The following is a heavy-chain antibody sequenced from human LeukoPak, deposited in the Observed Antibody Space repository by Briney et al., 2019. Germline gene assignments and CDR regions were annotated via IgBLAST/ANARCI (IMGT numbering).Heavy chain of an antibody. CDR2: INHSGST. CDR3: ARDGYYDAFDI. Sequence: PSETLSLTCAVYGGSFSGYYGSWIRQPPGKGLEWIGEINHSGSTNYNPSLKSRVTISVDTSKNQFSLKLSSVTAADTAVYYCARDGYYDAFDIWGQGTMVTVSS. D-gene: IGHD5-18*01. CDR1: GGSFSGYY. V-gene: IGHV4-34*01. J-gene: IGHJ3*02.